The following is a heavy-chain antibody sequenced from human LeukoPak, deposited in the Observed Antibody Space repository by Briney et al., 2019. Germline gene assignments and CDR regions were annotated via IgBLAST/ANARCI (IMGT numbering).Heavy chain of an antibody. CDR1: GYSFTNYW. CDR2: MFPGDSDT. D-gene: IGHD1-26*01. CDR3: VRGGSGAYYYGMDV. Sequence: GESLKISCKGSGYSFTNYWIGWVRQMPGKGLGWMGIMFPGDSDTRYSPSLQGQVTITADKSISTAYLQWSSLKASDTAVYYCVRGGSGAYYYGMDVWGQGTTVTVS. V-gene: IGHV5-51*01. J-gene: IGHJ6*02.